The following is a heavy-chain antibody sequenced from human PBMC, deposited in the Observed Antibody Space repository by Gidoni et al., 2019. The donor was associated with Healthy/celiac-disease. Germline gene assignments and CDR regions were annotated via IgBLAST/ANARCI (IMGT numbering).Heavy chain of an antibody. V-gene: IGHV3-33*01. CDR2: IWYDGSNK. CDR3: ARGDDFWIPRYYYYMDV. Sequence: QVQLVESGGGVVXXXRSLRLSCAASGFTFSSYGMHWVRQAPGKGLEWVAVIWYDGSNKYYADSVKGRFTISRDNSKNTLYLQMNSLRAEDTAVYYCARGDDFWIPRYYYYMDVWGKGTTVXVSS. J-gene: IGHJ6*03. CDR1: GFTFSSYG. D-gene: IGHD3-3*01.